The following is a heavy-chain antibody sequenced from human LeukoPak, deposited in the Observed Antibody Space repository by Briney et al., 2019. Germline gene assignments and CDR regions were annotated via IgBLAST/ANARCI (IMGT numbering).Heavy chain of an antibody. CDR1: GFTFTSSA. D-gene: IGHD1-26*01. CDR3: ARDLGEVAALGVDY. Sequence: ASVKVSCKASGFTFTSSAMQWVRQARGQRLEWMGWINPNSGGTNYAQKFQGRVTMTRDTSISTAYMELSRLRSDDTAVYYCARDLGEVAALGVDYWGQGTLVTVSS. V-gene: IGHV1-2*02. J-gene: IGHJ4*02. CDR2: INPNSGGT.